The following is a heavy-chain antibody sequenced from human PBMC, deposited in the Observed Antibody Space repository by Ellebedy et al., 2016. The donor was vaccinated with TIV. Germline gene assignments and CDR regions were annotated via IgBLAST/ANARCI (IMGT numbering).Heavy chain of an antibody. V-gene: IGHV1-69*04. CDR3: ARSFRAAGIIPEY. CDR1: GGTFSSYA. CDR2: IIPILGIA. J-gene: IGHJ4*02. Sequence: AASVKVSCKASGGTFSSYAISWVRQAPGQGLEWMGKIIPILGIANYAQKFQGRVTITADKSTSNAYMELSSLRSEDTAVYYCARSFRAAGIIPEYWGQGTLVTVSS. D-gene: IGHD6-13*01.